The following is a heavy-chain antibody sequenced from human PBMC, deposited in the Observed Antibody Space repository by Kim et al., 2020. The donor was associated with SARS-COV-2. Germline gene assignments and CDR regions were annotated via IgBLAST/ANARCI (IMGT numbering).Heavy chain of an antibody. CDR3: ARHDASGSWSHPIDY. V-gene: IGHV4-39*01. J-gene: IGHJ4*02. Sequence: PSRKSRVPISVDTSKNQVSLKLSSVTAADTAVYYCARHDASGSWSHPIDYWGQGTLVTVSS. D-gene: IGHD6-13*01.